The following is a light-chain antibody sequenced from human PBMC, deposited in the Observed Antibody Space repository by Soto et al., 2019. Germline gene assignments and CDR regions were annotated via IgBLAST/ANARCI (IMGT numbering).Light chain of an antibody. J-gene: IGLJ3*02. CDR3: CSYTGGTSWV. Sequence: QSALTQPASVSRSPGQSITISCTGTSSDVGTYNFVSWYQQHPGKVPKLVIYEVSNRPSGVPNRFFGSKSGNRASLTISGLQAEDEADYYCCSYTGGTSWVFGGGTKLTVL. V-gene: IGLV2-14*01. CDR2: EVS. CDR1: SSDVGTYNF.